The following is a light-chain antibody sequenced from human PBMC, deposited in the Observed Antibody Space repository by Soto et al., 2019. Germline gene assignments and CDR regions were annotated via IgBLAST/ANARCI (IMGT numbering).Light chain of an antibody. Sequence: EIVMTQSPATLSVSPGERVTLSCRASQSVSSNLAWYQQKPGQPPKLLIYWASTRESGVPDRFSGSGSGTDFTLTISSLQAEDVAIYHCQQYYVIPLTFGGGTKVEIK. CDR3: QQYYVIPLT. V-gene: IGKV3-15*01. CDR1: QSVSSN. J-gene: IGKJ4*01. CDR2: WAS.